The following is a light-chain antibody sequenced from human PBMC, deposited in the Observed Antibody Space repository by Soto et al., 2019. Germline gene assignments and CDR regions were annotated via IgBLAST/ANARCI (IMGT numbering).Light chain of an antibody. V-gene: IGLV2-11*01. CDR1: SSDVGGYNY. Sequence: QSVLTQPRSVSGSPGRSVTISCTGTSSDVGGYNYVSWYQEQPGKAPKLMIYDVGKRPSGVPDRFSGSKSGNTASLTISGLQAEDEADYYCCSYAGSYSYVFGTGTKVTVL. J-gene: IGLJ1*01. CDR3: CSYAGSYSYV. CDR2: DVG.